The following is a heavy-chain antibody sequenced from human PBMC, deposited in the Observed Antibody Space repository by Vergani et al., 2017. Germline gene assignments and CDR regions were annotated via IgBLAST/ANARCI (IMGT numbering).Heavy chain of an antibody. D-gene: IGHD3-9*01. V-gene: IGHV1-46*03. Sequence: QVQLVQSGAEVKKPEASVKVSCQASGYTFTSYYIHWVRQAPGQGLEWMGIINPSGGSTNYAQKFQGRVTMTRDTSTSTVFMELSSLRSEDTAVYYCARGDYGILTGYRYWGQGTLVTVSA. J-gene: IGHJ4*02. CDR1: GYTFTSYY. CDR2: INPSGGST. CDR3: ARGDYGILTGYRY.